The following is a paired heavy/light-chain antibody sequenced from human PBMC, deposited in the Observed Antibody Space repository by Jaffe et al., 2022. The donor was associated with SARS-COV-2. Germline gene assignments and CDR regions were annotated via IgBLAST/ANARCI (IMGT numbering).Light chain of an antibody. V-gene: IGLV1-51*02. CDR3: GTWDTSLSTGV. J-gene: IGLJ3*02. CDR1: SSNIEHNY. Sequence: QSVLTQPPSVSAAPGQKVTISCSGSSSNIEHNYVSWYQQVPGTAPKPLIYENNKRPSGIPDRFSGSKSGTSATLGITGLQTADEADYYCGTWDTSLSTGVFGGGTKLTVL. CDR2: ENN.
Heavy chain of an antibody. CDR2: ISVYNGNT. V-gene: IGHV1-18*01. D-gene: IGHD3-16*02. CDR3: ARADISMITFGGVVVPRLNWFDP. CDR1: GYTFTSYG. Sequence: QVQLVQSGAEMKRPGASVKVSCKASGYTFTSYGISWVRQAPGQGLEWMGWISVYNGNTNYAQNLQGRVTMTTDTSTSTAYMELRSLRSDDTAVYYCARADISMITFGGVVVPRLNWFDPWGQGTLVTVSS. J-gene: IGHJ5*02.